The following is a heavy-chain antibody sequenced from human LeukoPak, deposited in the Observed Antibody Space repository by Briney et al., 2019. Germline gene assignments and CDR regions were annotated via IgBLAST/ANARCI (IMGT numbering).Heavy chain of an antibody. CDR3: ARAVWGSSSWPTQYYYYYYMDV. J-gene: IGHJ6*03. D-gene: IGHD6-13*01. V-gene: IGHV1-69*01. CDR1: GGTFSSYA. Sequence: ASVKVSCKASGGTFSSYAISWVRQAAGQGLEWMGGIIPIFGTANYAQKFQGRVTITADESTSTAYMELSSLRSEDTAVYYCARAVWGSSSWPTQYYYYYYMDVWGKGTTVTVSS. CDR2: IIPIFGTA.